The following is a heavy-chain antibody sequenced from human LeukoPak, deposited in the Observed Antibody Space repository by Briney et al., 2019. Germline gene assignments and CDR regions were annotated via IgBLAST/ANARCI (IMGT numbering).Heavy chain of an antibody. V-gene: IGHV4-59*08. D-gene: IGHD3-22*01. CDR2: IYYSGST. CDR3: ATHASTMIFSGWTGDWFDP. J-gene: IGHJ5*02. Sequence: SETLSLTCTGCGGSISSYYWSWIRQPPGKGLDWIGYIYYSGSTNYNPALKRRVSTSVSASKNQFSLKLSTVPAAETAVYYCATHASTMIFSGWTGDWFDPWGQGTLVTVSS. CDR1: GGSISSYY.